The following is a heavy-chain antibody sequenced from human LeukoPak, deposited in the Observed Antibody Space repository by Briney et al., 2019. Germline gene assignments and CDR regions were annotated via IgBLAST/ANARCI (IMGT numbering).Heavy chain of an antibody. CDR3: ATLGVTTRDY. J-gene: IGHJ4*02. CDR1: GFSVTRNY. CDR2: IYSGGTT. V-gene: IGHV3-53*01. Sequence: GGSLRLSCAASGFSVTRNYMSWVRQAPGKGLEWVSVIYSGGTTDYADSVKGRFTISRDNAKNSLYLQMNSLRAEDTAVYYCATLGVTTRDYWGQGTLVTVSS. D-gene: IGHD1-26*01.